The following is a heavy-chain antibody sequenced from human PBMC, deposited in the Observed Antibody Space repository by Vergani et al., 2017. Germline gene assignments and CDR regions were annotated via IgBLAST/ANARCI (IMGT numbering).Heavy chain of an antibody. D-gene: IGHD3-16*01. V-gene: IGHV3-30*02. J-gene: IGHJ4*02. Sequence: QVQLVESGGGVVQRGGSLRLSCATSGFTLSNYDMQWIRQGPGKGLEFVAFIQVDGSNQYYADSVRGRFTLSRDFSKNTLNLQMNSLTTDDTATYYCAKHFRGWGIDYWGQGTQVIVSS. CDR2: IQVDGSNQ. CDR1: GFTLSNYD. CDR3: AKHFRGWGIDY.